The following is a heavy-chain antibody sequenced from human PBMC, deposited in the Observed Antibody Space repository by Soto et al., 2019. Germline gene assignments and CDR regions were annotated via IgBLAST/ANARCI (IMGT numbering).Heavy chain of an antibody. CDR2: TYYRSKWYN. CDR1: GDSVSSDTAA. J-gene: IGHJ4*02. Sequence: SQTLSLTCAISGDSVSSDTAAWNWIRQSPSRGLEWLGRTYYRSKWYNEYAVSVKGRITINPDTSKNQFSLQVNSVTGEDTAVYYCARGYRAYDYSSPFDYWGQGTLVTVSS. V-gene: IGHV6-1*01. D-gene: IGHD5-12*01. CDR3: ARGYRAYDYSSPFDY.